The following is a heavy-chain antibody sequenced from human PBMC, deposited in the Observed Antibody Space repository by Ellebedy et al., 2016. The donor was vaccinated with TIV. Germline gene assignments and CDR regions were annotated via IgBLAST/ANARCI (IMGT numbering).Heavy chain of an antibody. CDR2: INPNSGGT. D-gene: IGHD5-12*01. CDR1: GYTFTGYY. V-gene: IGHV1-2*02. J-gene: IGHJ3*02. CDR3: ARVGYDYDAFDI. Sequence: ASVKVSCXASGYTFTGYYMHWVRQAPGQGLEWMGWINPNSGGTNYAQKFQGRVTMTRDTSISTAYMELSRLRSDDTAVYYCARVGYDYDAFDIWGQGTMVTVSS.